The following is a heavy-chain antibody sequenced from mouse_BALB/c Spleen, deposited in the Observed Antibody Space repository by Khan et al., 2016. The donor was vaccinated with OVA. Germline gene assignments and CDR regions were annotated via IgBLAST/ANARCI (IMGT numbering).Heavy chain of an antibody. J-gene: IGHJ3*01. D-gene: IGHD2-14*01. CDR2: INPSNGYT. Sequence: QVQLQQSGAELARPGASVKMSCKASGYTFTSYTIHWIKLRPGQGLEWIGFINPSNGYTNHNQKFKDKATLTADKYSTTVYIKLSSLTSDDSAVYNCVRDEAYHRSDCGFAYWGQGTLVTVSA. CDR1: GYTFTSYT. CDR3: VRDEAYHRSDCGFAY. V-gene: IGHV1-4*01.